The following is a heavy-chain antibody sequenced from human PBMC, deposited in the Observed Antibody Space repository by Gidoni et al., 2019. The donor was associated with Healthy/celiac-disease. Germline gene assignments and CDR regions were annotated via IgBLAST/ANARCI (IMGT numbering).Heavy chain of an antibody. D-gene: IGHD6-6*01. CDR2: ISAYNGNT. V-gene: IGHV1-18*01. CDR3: ARVGIAARFFDY. Sequence: GLEWMGWISAYNGNTNYAQKLQGRVTMTTDTSTSTAYMELRSLRSDDTAVYYCARVGIAARFFDYWGQGTLVTVSS. J-gene: IGHJ4*02.